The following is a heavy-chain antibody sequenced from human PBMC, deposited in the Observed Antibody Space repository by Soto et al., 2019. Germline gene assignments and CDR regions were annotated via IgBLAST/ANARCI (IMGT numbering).Heavy chain of an antibody. V-gene: IGHV3-48*01. CDR1: GFTFSSYS. Sequence: PGGSLRLSCAASGFTFSSYSMNWVRQAPGKGLEWVSYISSSSSTIYYADSVKGRFTISRDNAKNSLYLQMNSLRAEDTAVYYCASQGGNWNFLEDFDYWGQGTLVTVSS. J-gene: IGHJ4*02. CDR2: ISSSSSTI. CDR3: ASQGGNWNFLEDFDY. D-gene: IGHD1-7*01.